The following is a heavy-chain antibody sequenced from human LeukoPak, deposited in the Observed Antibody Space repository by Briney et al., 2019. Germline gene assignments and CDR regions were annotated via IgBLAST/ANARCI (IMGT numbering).Heavy chain of an antibody. CDR3: ARGGQWLNHYYYYGMDV. CDR1: GFTFSSYE. CDR2: ISSSGSTI. V-gene: IGHV3-48*03. Sequence: GGSLGLSCAASGFTFSSYEMNWVRQAPGKGLEWVSYISSSGSTIYYADSVKGRFTISRDNARNSLYLQMNSLRAEDTAVYYCARGGQWLNHYYYYGMDVWGRGTTVTVSS. J-gene: IGHJ6*02. D-gene: IGHD6-19*01.